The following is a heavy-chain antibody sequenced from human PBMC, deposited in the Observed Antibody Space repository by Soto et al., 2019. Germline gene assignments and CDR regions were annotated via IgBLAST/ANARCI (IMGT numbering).Heavy chain of an antibody. J-gene: IGHJ5*02. CDR3: ARVIPGAEAWFHP. D-gene: IGHD2-2*01. V-gene: IGHV1-18*04. CDR1: GYTFISHG. Sequence: QVQLVQSGAEVKKPGASVKVSCKASGYTFISHGMSWVRQAPGQGLEWMGWISGKNGNTKFAQKFQGRVTLTTDTSTSTAYMEVRSLRTDDTAVYYCARVIPGAEAWFHPWGQGTLVTVSS. CDR2: ISGKNGNT.